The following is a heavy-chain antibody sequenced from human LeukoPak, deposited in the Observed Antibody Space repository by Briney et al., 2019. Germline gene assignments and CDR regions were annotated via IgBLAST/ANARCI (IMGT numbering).Heavy chain of an antibody. V-gene: IGHV4-59*12. CDR2: IYHSGST. J-gene: IGHJ3*02. CDR1: GGSISSYY. Sequence: SETLSLTCTVSGGSISSYYWSRIRQPPGKGLEWIGEIYHSGSTNYNPSLKSRVTISVDKSKNQFSLKLTSVTAADTAVYYCARLQRITMNAFDIWGQGTMVTASS. CDR3: ARLQRITMNAFDI. D-gene: IGHD3-22*01.